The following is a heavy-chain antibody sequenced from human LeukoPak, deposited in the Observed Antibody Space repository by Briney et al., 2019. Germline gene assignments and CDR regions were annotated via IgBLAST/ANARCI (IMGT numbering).Heavy chain of an antibody. D-gene: IGHD6-13*01. CDR2: INHSGST. V-gene: IGHV4-34*01. J-gene: IGHJ4*02. Sequence: PSETLSLTCAVYGGSFRGYSWSWIRQPPGKGLEWIGEINHSGSTNYNPSLKSRVTISVDTSKNQFSLKLSSVTAADTAVYYCARGGPGYSSSWVDYWGQGTLVTVSS. CDR3: ARGGPGYSSSWVDY. CDR1: GGSFRGYS.